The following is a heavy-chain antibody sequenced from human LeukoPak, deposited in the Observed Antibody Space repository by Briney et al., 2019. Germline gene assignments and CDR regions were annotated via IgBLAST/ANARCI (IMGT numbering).Heavy chain of an antibody. CDR3: ARGSGTYYYDSGGYLNWFDP. Sequence: KPSETLSLTCTVSGGSISSRGYYWDWIRQPPGKGLEWIGTVYYTGSTYYNPSLKSRVTISEDTSRNQFSLKLNSVTAADTAVYYCARGSGTYYYDSGGYLNWFDPWGQGILVTVSS. D-gene: IGHD3-22*01. CDR2: VYYTGST. V-gene: IGHV4-39*01. J-gene: IGHJ5*02. CDR1: GGSISSRGYY.